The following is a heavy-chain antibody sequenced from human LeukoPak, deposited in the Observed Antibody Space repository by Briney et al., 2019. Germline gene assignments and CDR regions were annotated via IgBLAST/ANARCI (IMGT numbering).Heavy chain of an antibody. V-gene: IGHV4-59*01. J-gene: IGHJ6*03. CDR3: ARTAYHSHYNSGNYNYYYYMDV. Sequence: SETLSLTCAVSGGSISSYYWSWIRQPPGKGLEWIGYIYYTGTTNYNPSLKSRVTISVDASKNQFSLKVRSVTAADTAVYYCARTAYHSHYNSGNYNYYYYMDVWGKGTTVTISS. CDR2: IYYTGTT. CDR1: GGSISSYY. D-gene: IGHD3-10*01.